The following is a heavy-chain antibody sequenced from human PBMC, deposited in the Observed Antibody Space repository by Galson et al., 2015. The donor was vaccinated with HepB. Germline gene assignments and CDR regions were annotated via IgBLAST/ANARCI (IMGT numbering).Heavy chain of an antibody. CDR1: GYTFTSYD. D-gene: IGHD3-22*01. CDR2: ISAYNGNT. J-gene: IGHJ4*02. CDR3: ARVYYDSSGFLNLVY. V-gene: IGHV1-18*01. Sequence: SVKVSCKASGYTFTSYDISWVRQAPGQGLEWMGWISAYNGNTNYIQKLQGRLTMTTDTSTSTAYMQLRSLRSGDTAVYYCARVYYDSSGFLNLVYWGQGTLVTVSS.